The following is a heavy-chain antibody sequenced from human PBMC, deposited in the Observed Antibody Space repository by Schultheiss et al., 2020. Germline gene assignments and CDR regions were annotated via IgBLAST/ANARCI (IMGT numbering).Heavy chain of an antibody. J-gene: IGHJ4*02. V-gene: IGHV4-59*05. Sequence: SETLSLTCTVSGGSISSYYWSWIRQPAGKGLEWIGRIYYSGSTYYNPSLKSRVTISVDTSKNQFSLKLSSVTAADTAVYYCAREGRTTVTTDYWGQGTLVTVSS. CDR3: AREGRTTVTTDY. CDR2: IYYSGST. CDR1: GGSISSYY. D-gene: IGHD4-17*01.